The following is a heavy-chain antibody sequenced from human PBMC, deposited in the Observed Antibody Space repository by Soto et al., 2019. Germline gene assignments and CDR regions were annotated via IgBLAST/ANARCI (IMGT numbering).Heavy chain of an antibody. CDR1: GGSISSYY. V-gene: IGHV4-59*08. CDR3: ARRKGYWSAKEAFDL. J-gene: IGHJ3*01. CDR2: IYYSGST. Sequence: SETLSLTCTVSGGSISSYYWSWIRQPPGKGLEWIGYIYYSGSTNYNPSLKSRVTMAVDTSKNQFSLKLNSLSAADTAVYYCARRKGYWSAKEAFDLWGQGTLVTVSS. D-gene: IGHD2-15*01.